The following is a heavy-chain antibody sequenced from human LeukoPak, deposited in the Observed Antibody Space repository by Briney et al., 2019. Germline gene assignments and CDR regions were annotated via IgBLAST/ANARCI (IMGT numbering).Heavy chain of an antibody. V-gene: IGHV4-39*01. CDR2: ISYSGST. J-gene: IGHJ4*02. CDR3: SRRYCSGGLCYLFDY. Sequence: PSETLSLTCTVSGGAISSSSHYWGWIRQPPGKGLEWIGSISYSGSTSYNPSLKSRVTISLDTSKNQFSLNLISVTAAGPDVYSCSRRYCSGGLCYLFDYWGQGTLVTVSS. D-gene: IGHD2-15*01. CDR1: GGAISSSSHY.